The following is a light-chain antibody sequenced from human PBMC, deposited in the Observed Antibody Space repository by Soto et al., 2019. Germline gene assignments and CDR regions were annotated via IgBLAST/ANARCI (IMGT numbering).Light chain of an antibody. CDR3: QQYNNWIT. CDR2: GAS. Sequence: EIVMTQSPATLSVSPGERATLSCRASQSVSSNLAWYQQKPGQAPRLLIYGASTRATGIPAWFSGSGSGTEFTLTISSLQSEDFAFYYCQQYNNWITFGQGTRLEIK. J-gene: IGKJ5*01. CDR1: QSVSSN. V-gene: IGKV3-15*01.